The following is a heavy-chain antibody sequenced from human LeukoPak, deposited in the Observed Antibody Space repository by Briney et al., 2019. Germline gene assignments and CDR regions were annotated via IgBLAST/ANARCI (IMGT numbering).Heavy chain of an antibody. V-gene: IGHV3-30-3*02. J-gene: IGHJ4*02. D-gene: IGHD3-10*01. CDR1: GFTFSSYA. CDR3: AKRPYGSGSYSPAVDY. Sequence: GGSLRLSCAASGFTFSSYAMHWVRQAPGKGLEWVAVISYDGSNKYYADSVKGRFTISRGNSKNTLYLQMNSLRAEDTAVYYCAKRPYGSGSYSPAVDYWGQGTLVTVSS. CDR2: ISYDGSNK.